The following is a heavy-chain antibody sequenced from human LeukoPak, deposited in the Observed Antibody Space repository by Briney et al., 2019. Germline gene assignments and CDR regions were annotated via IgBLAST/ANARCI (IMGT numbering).Heavy chain of an antibody. V-gene: IGHV4-4*02. CDR3: ARDRVVVVTAIPPSWNWFDP. CDR2: IYHSGST. J-gene: IGHJ5*02. Sequence: SGTLSLTCAVSGGSISSSNWWSWVRQPPGKGLEWIGEIYHSGSTNYNPSLKSRVTISVDKSKNQFSLKLSSVTAADTAVYYCARDRVVVVTAIPPSWNWFDPWGQGTLVTVSS. D-gene: IGHD2-21*02. CDR1: GGSISSSNW.